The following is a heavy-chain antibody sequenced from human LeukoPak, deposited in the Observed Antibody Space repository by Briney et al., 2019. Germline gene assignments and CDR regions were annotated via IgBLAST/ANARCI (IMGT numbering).Heavy chain of an antibody. V-gene: IGHV4-39*01. J-gene: IGHJ4*02. CDR1: GGSISSGSYY. CDR3: ARHPPRDGSAFDY. CDR2: MYYSGTT. Sequence: SETLSLTCTVSGGSISSGSYYWGWIRQPPGKGLEWIASMYYSGTTFYSPSLKSRVTISVDTSKNQLSLKLGSVTAADTAVYYCARHPPRDGSAFDYWGQGTLVTVSS.